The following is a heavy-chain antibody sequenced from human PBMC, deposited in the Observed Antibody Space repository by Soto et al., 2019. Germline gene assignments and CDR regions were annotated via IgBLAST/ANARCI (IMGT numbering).Heavy chain of an antibody. D-gene: IGHD4-17*01. CDR1: GYIFTNYD. CDR3: ASGIKYGDSWRWFDP. Sequence: QVQLVQSGAEVKKPGASVKVSCKASGYIFTNYDINWVRQATGQGLEYLGRINPNSGNTGYLQKFKARVTMTRNTSRNTAYMELNSLRSEATAVYYCASGIKYGDSWRWFDPWGKGTLVTVSS. CDR2: INPNSGNT. V-gene: IGHV1-8*01. J-gene: IGHJ5*02.